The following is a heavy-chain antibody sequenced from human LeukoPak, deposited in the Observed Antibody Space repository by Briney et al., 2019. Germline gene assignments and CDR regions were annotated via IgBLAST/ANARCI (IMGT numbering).Heavy chain of an antibody. CDR3: ARESIDDILTGYHKGDAFDI. V-gene: IGHV1-46*01. D-gene: IGHD3-9*01. CDR1: GYTFTSYY. J-gene: IGHJ3*02. CDR2: INPSGGST. Sequence: ASVKVSCKASGYTFTSYYMHWVRQAPRQGLEWMGIINPSGGSTSYAQKFQGRVTMTRDTSTSTVYMELSSLRSEDTAVYYCARESIDDILTGYHKGDAFDIWGQGTMVTVSS.